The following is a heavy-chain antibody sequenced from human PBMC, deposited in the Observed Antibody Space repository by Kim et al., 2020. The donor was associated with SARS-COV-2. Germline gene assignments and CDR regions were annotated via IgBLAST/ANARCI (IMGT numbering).Heavy chain of an antibody. V-gene: IGHV3-23*01. Sequence: GGSLRLSCAASGFTFSSYAMSWVRQAPGKGLEWVSAISGSGGSTYYADSVKGRFTISRDNSKNTLYLQMNSLRAEDTAVYYCAKDPRTITFGGVIVIGAFDYWGQGTLVTVSS. CDR1: GFTFSSYA. D-gene: IGHD3-16*02. J-gene: IGHJ4*02. CDR2: ISGSGGST. CDR3: AKDPRTITFGGVIVIGAFDY.